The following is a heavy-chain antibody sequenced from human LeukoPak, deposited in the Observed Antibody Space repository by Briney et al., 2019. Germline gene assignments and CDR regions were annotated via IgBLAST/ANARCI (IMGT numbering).Heavy chain of an antibody. J-gene: IGHJ6*02. CDR3: ARGSGYDRPYYYYGMDV. D-gene: IGHD5-12*01. CDR2: ISAYNGNT. CDR1: GYTFTSYD. Sequence: ASVKVSCKASGYTFTSYDISWVRQAPGQGLEWMGWISAYNGNTNYAQKLQGRVTIIRDTSASTAYMELSSLRSEDTAVYYCARGSGYDRPYYYYGMDVWGQGTTVTVSS. V-gene: IGHV1-18*01.